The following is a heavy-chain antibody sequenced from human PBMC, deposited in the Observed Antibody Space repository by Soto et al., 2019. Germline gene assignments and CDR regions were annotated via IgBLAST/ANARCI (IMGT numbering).Heavy chain of an antibody. CDR2: VTYDGSNH. Sequence: LRLSCAASGFTFSDYGMHWVRQAPGKGLECLAVVTYDGSNHYYADSVKGRFTISRDNSKNTLYLQMNSLRAEDTAVYYCAKETPYDSSGFFHGGLDSSGQGTLVTV. J-gene: IGHJ4*02. V-gene: IGHV3-30*18. D-gene: IGHD3-22*01. CDR3: AKETPYDSSGFFHGGLDS. CDR1: GFTFSDYG.